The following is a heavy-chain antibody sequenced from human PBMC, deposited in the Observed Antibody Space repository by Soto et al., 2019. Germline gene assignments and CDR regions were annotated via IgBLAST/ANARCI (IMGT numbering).Heavy chain of an antibody. CDR3: ASHYDMWSGYLSPVDY. J-gene: IGHJ4*02. V-gene: IGHV3-11*01. CDR2: IDTSGTKI. Sequence: QVQLVESGGDLVKPGGSLRLSCAASGYTFSDYYMSWIRQAPGKGLEWISYIDTSGTKIYYADSVKGRFTITRDNAKNSLDLEMNRLRAEDTAVYYCASHYDMWSGYLSPVDYWGQGTLVTVSS. CDR1: GYTFSDYY. D-gene: IGHD3-3*01.